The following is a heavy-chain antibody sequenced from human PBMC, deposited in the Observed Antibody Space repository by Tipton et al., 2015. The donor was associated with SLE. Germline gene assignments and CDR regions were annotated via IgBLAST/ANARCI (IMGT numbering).Heavy chain of an antibody. Sequence: GSLRLSCAASGFIFSDYSMNWVRQAPEKGLEWVSSISSSSRYIYHAESLKGRFTISRDNAKNSLYLQMNSLRAEDTAVYYCARAQYCSGGNCYDFFDSWGQGTLVTVSS. J-gene: IGHJ4*02. D-gene: IGHD2-15*01. CDR3: ARAQYCSGGNCYDFFDS. V-gene: IGHV3-21*01. CDR1: GFIFSDYS. CDR2: ISSSSRYI.